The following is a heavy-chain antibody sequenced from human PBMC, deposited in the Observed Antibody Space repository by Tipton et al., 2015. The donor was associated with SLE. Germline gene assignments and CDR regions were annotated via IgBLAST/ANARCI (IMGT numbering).Heavy chain of an antibody. Sequence: TLSLTCAVSGYSINSGYYWGWIRQTPGKALEWIGEVNYFGTTNYNPSLKSRVTISADTSTKQFSLTLSSVTAADTAVYYCASYSTYYDFWSAYSRASVLDYWGQGTLVTVSS. CDR3: ASYSTYYDFWSAYSRASVLDY. V-gene: IGHV4-34*01. J-gene: IGHJ4*02. D-gene: IGHD3-3*01. CDR1: GYSINSGYY. CDR2: VNYFGTT.